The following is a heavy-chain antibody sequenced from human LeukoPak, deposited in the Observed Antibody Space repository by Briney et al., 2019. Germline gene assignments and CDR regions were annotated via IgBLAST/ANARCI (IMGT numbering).Heavy chain of an antibody. Sequence: PGGSLRLSCAASGFNFGNFWMSWVRQAPGRGLQWVASMKGDGSHIYYVDSVKGRFTISRDNAKSSLYLQMNSLRAEDTAVYYCARLFGGVTTYDYWGQGALVTVSS. D-gene: IGHD2-8*02. CDR3: ARLFGGVTTYDY. V-gene: IGHV3-7*01. CDR2: MKGDGSHI. J-gene: IGHJ4*02. CDR1: GFNFGNFW.